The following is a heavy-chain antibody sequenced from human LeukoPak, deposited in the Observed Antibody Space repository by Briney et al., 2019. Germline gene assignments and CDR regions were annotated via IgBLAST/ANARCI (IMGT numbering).Heavy chain of an antibody. CDR1: GFTFDDYG. D-gene: IGHD6-19*01. CDR2: IYSGGST. CDR3: ARGVRYSSAWAFDY. V-gene: IGHV3-53*01. Sequence: PGGSLRLSCAASGFTFDDYGMSWVRQAPGKGLEWVSVIYSGGSTYYADSVKGRFTISRDNSKNTLYLQMNSLRAEDTAVYYCARGVRYSSAWAFDYWGQGTLVTVSS. J-gene: IGHJ4*02.